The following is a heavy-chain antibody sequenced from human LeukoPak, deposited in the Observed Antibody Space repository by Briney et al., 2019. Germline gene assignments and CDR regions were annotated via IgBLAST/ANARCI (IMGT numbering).Heavy chain of an antibody. CDR3: AKFLLRYPRPWFDP. J-gene: IGHJ5*02. CDR2: MSSSDDGR. Sequence: PGGSLRLSCATSGFSFSSYAMSWVRQAPGKGLEWVSAMSSSDDGRYYAASVRGRFTISRDTSRSTLYLQMNSLRAEDTAVYYCAKFLLRYPRPWFDPWSQGTLVPVSS. CDR1: GFSFSSYA. D-gene: IGHD1-1*01. V-gene: IGHV3-23*01.